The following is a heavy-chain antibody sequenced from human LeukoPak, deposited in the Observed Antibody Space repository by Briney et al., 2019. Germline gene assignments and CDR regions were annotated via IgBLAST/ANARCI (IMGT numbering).Heavy chain of an antibody. CDR1: GYSFSSYW. V-gene: IGHV5-51*01. Sequence: GESLKISCQASGYSFSSYWIGWVRQMPGKGLEWMGIIYPGDSDTRYSPSFQGQVTISADKSISTAYLQWSSLKASDTAMYYCARPYCSSTSCYDYWGQGTLVTVSS. CDR3: ARPYCSSTSCYDY. J-gene: IGHJ4*02. CDR2: IYPGDSDT. D-gene: IGHD2-2*01.